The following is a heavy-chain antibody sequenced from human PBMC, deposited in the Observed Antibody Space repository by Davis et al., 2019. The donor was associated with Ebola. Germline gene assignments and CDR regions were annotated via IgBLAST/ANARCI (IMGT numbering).Heavy chain of an antibody. D-gene: IGHD1-26*01. CDR1: GFTFSSYA. CDR3: MELDFGY. Sequence: GGSLRLSCAAYGFTFSSYAMHWVRQAPGKGLEWVAVISYDGSNKYYADSVKGRFTISRDNSKNTLYLQMNSLRAEDTAVYYCMELDFGYWGQGTLVTVSS. J-gene: IGHJ4*02. CDR2: ISYDGSNK. V-gene: IGHV3-30*04.